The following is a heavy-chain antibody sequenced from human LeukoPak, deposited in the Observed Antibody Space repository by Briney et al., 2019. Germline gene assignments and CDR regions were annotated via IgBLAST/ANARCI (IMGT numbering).Heavy chain of an antibody. CDR2: ISSGSGYM. J-gene: IGHJ4*02. Sequence: GGSLRLSCVASGFTFSSYNMNWVRQAPGKGLEWVSSISSGSGYMYYADSVKGRFTISRDNAKSSLYLQMNSLKAEDTAVYYCARAGLYSGSGLDYWGPGTLVTVSS. CDR3: ARAGLYSGSGLDY. V-gene: IGHV3-21*01. CDR1: GFTFSSYN. D-gene: IGHD5-12*01.